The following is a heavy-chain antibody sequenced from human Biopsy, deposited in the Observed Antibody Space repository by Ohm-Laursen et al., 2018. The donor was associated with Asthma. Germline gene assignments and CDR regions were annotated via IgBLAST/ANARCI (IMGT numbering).Heavy chain of an antibody. V-gene: IGHV3-30*18. CDR1: GFTFSSYG. J-gene: IGHJ3*02. CDR3: AKERYYDFWSGYPI. CDR2: MSFDGRQT. D-gene: IGHD3-3*01. Sequence: PRLSCTASGFTFSSYGMHWVRQAPGKGLEWVAVMSFDGRQTYYADSVKGRFTISRDNSKNTLYLQMNSLRAEDTAVYYCAKERYYDFWSGYPIWGQGTMVTVSS.